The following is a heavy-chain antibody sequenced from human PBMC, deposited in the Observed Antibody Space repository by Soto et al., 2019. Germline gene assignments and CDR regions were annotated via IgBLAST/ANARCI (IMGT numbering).Heavy chain of an antibody. CDR3: ATDPGPVDTAMVN. CDR1: GFTFSSYA. CDR2: ISGSGGST. D-gene: IGHD5-18*01. Sequence: GGSLRLSCAASGFTFSSYAMSWVRQAPGKGLEWVSAISGSGGSTYYADSVKGRFTISRDNSKNTLYLQMNSLRAEDTAVYYCATDPGPVDTAMVNWGQGTLVTISS. J-gene: IGHJ4*02. V-gene: IGHV3-23*01.